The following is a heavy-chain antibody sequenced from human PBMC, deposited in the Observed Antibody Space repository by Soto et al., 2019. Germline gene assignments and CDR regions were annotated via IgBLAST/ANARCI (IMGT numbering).Heavy chain of an antibody. Sequence: QVQLVEAGGGVVQPGRSLRLSCAASGFTFSSYGMQWVRQAPGKGLEWVAVISYDGSNKYYADSVKGRFTISRDNSKNTLYLQMNSLRAEDTAVYYCAKDVRQLALDYWGQGTLVTVSS. CDR1: GFTFSSYG. V-gene: IGHV3-30*18. CDR3: AKDVRQLALDY. D-gene: IGHD6-13*01. CDR2: ISYDGSNK. J-gene: IGHJ4*02.